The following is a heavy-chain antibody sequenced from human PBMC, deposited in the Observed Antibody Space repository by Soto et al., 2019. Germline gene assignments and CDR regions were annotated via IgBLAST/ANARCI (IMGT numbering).Heavy chain of an antibody. J-gene: IGHJ5*02. D-gene: IGHD2-2*01. CDR1: GYTFTHYG. CDR2: ISAYNGDT. CDR3: ARDILLHCRSTSCSTSWFDP. Sequence: QVQLVQSGAEVKKPGASVKVSCKASGYTFTHYGISWVRLAPGQGREWMGWISAYNGDTKYAEKVQGSVTMTTDTSTGTAYMELRSLRPEDTAVYYCARDILLHCRSTSCSTSWFDPWGQGTLVSVSS. V-gene: IGHV1-18*04.